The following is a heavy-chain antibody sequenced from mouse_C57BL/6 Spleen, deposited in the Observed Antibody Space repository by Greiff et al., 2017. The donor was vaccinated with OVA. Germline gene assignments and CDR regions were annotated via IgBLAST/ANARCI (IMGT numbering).Heavy chain of an antibody. V-gene: IGHV1-69*01. CDR2: IDPSDSYT. D-gene: IGHD2-10*01. CDR3: ARKGATYCYFDY. Sequence: QVQLQQSGAELVMPGASVKLSCKASGYTFTSYWMHWVKQRPGQGLEWIGEIDPSDSYTNYNQKFKGKSTLTVDKSSSTAYMQLSSLTSEDSAVYDCARKGATYCYFDYWGQGTTLTVSS. CDR1: GYTFTSYW. J-gene: IGHJ2*01.